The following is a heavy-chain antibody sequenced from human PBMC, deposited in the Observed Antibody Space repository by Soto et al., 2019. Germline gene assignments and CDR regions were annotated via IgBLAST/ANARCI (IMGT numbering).Heavy chain of an antibody. Sequence: QVQLVQSGAEVKKPGASVKVSCKASGYTFTSYGISWVRQAPGQGLEWMGWSSGYNGNTNYAQKLQGRVTMTADPSTSPAYMELRSLRSDDTAVYYCARDKGAYCGGDCYSTWFDPWGQGTLVTVSS. CDR3: ARDKGAYCGGDCYSTWFDP. CDR2: SSGYNGNT. CDR1: GYTFTSYG. V-gene: IGHV1-18*01. D-gene: IGHD2-21*02. J-gene: IGHJ5*02.